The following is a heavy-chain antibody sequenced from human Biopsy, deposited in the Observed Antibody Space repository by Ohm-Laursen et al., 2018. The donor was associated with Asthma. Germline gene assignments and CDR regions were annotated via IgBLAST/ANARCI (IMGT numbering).Heavy chain of an antibody. CDR2: ISSGSGGT. CDR1: RFTVSNFA. CDR3: VRDGLGVGAD. V-gene: IGHV3-23*01. Sequence: SLRLSCSASRFTVSNFAMNWVRQAPGQGLEWVSVISSGSGGTYYADSVKGRFTISRDTSMNTLYLQMNSLRAEDTAVYYCVRDGLGVGADWGQGTLVTVSS. J-gene: IGHJ4*02. D-gene: IGHD1-26*01.